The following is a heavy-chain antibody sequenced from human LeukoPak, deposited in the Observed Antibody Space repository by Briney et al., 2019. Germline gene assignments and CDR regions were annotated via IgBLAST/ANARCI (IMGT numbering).Heavy chain of an antibody. Sequence: PGGSLRLSCAASGFTFSTYGMSWVRQAPGKGLEWVSAISGSGGATYYADSVKGRFTISRDNSKNTLYLQMNSLRAEDTAVYYCAKASSSSWYRYYGMDVWGQGTTVTVSS. V-gene: IGHV3-23*01. D-gene: IGHD6-13*01. J-gene: IGHJ6*02. CDR3: AKASSSSWYRYYGMDV. CDR1: GFTFSTYG. CDR2: ISGSGGAT.